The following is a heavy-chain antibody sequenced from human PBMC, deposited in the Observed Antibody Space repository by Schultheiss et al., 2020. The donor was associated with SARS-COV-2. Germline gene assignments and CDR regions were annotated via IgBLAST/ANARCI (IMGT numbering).Heavy chain of an antibody. V-gene: IGHV3-23*01. Sequence: GESLKISCAASGFTFSSYAMSWVRQAPGKGLEWVSAISGSGGSTYYADSVKGRFTISRDNSKNTLYLQMNSLRAEDTAVYYCAKDSGVLGGGKIPDYYYYGMDVWGQGTTVTVSS. D-gene: IGHD2-8*01. CDR1: GFTFSSYA. CDR2: ISGSGGST. J-gene: IGHJ6*02. CDR3: AKDSGVLGGGKIPDYYYYGMDV.